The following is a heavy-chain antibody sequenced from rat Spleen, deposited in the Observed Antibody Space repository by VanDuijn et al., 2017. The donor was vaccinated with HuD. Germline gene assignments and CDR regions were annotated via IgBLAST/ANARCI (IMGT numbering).Heavy chain of an antibody. CDR2: INHDGDKT. V-gene: IGHV5-20*01. CDR1: GFTFSDYP. J-gene: IGHJ3*01. D-gene: IGHD1-4*01. Sequence: EVQLVESGGGLVQPGRSLKLSCVASGFTFSDYPMAWVSQAPTKGLECVASINHDGDKTFYRAPVRGRFTVSSDSAKSSLYLQMASLSSEETATYYCTTDLSPWHNSWFVYWGQGTPVTVSS. CDR3: TTDLSPWHNSWFVY.